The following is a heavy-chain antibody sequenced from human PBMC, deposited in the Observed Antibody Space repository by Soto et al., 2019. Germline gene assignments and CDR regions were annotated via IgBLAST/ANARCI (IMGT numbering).Heavy chain of an antibody. CDR2: IYYSGST. CDR1: GGSISSYY. CDR3: ARDNDWFDP. J-gene: IGHJ5*02. V-gene: IGHV4-59*12. Sequence: SETLSLTCTVSGGSISSYYWSWIRQPPGKGLEWIGYIYYSGSTNYNPSLKSRVTISVDTSKNQFSLKLSSVTAADTAVYYCARDNDWFDPWGQGTLVTVSS.